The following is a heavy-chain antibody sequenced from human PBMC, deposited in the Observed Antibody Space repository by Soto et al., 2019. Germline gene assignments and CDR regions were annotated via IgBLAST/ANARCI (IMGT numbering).Heavy chain of an antibody. D-gene: IGHD6-13*01. V-gene: IGHV4-59*08. CDR3: RAAAPYDAFDI. J-gene: IGHJ3*02. Sequence: QVQLQESGPGLVKPSETLSLTCTVSGGSISSYYWSWIRQPPGKGLEWIGYIYYSGSTNYNPSLKSRVTRSVDTSKNQFSLKLSSVTAADTAVYYCRAAAPYDAFDIWGQGTMVTVSS. CDR2: IYYSGST. CDR1: GGSISSYY.